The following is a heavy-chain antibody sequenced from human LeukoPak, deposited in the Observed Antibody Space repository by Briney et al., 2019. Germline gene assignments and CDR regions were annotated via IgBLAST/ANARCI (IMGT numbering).Heavy chain of an antibody. CDR1: GFTLTTYR. D-gene: IGHD6-6*01. CDR2: IKQDGTEK. J-gene: IGHJ4*02. CDR3: ARVYRSSSGYCFDY. V-gene: IGHV3-7*01. Sequence: PGGSLRLSCAASGFTLTTYRMSWVRQAPGKGLEWVANIKQDGTEKYYVHSVKGRFTMSRDNAENSLYLQMNSLRAEDTAVYYCARVYRSSSGYCFDYWGQGTLVTVSS.